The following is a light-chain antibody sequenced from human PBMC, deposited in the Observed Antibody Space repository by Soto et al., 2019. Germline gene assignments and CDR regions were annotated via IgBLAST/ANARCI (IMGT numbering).Light chain of an antibody. Sequence: EIVLTQSPGTLSLSPGERATLSCRASQSVSSSYLAWYQQKPGQAPRLLIYGASTRATGVPARFSGRGSGTEFTLTISSLQSEDFAVYYCQQYTNWPPNTFGQGTRLEMK. CDR1: QSVSSSY. CDR3: QQYTNWPPNT. J-gene: IGKJ5*01. CDR2: GAS. V-gene: IGKV3-15*01.